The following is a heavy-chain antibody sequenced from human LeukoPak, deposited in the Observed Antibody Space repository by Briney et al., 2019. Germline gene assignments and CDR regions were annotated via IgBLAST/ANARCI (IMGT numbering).Heavy chain of an antibody. Sequence: SETLSLTCTVSGGSVSSGSYYWGWIRQPPGKGLEWIGYIHYSGSTNYNPSLKSRFTITVDTSKNRFSLKLSSVTAADTAVYYCARDEGSSWSSYYYYYGMDVWGQGTTVTASS. D-gene: IGHD6-13*01. CDR2: IHYSGST. V-gene: IGHV4-61*01. J-gene: IGHJ6*02. CDR1: GGSVSSGSYY. CDR3: ARDEGSSWSSYYYYYGMDV.